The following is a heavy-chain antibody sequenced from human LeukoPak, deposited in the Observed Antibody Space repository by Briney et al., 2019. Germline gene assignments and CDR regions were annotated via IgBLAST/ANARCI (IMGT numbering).Heavy chain of an antibody. CDR1: GFTFSSYG. V-gene: IGHV3-30*02. CDR2: IRYDGSNK. Sequence: PGGSLRLSCAASGFTFSSYGMHWVRQAPGKGLEWVAFIRYDGSNKYYADSVKGRFTISRDNSKNTLYLQMNSLRAEDTAVYYCAKGDSSSWPSTDAFDIWGQGTMVTVSS. J-gene: IGHJ3*02. D-gene: IGHD6-13*01. CDR3: AKGDSSSWPSTDAFDI.